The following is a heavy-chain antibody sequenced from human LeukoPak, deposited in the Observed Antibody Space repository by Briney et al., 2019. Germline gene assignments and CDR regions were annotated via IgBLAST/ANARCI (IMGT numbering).Heavy chain of an antibody. V-gene: IGHV4-59*01. J-gene: IGHJ4*02. Sequence: SETLSLTCTVSGGSISSYYWSWIRQPPGKGLEWFGYIYYSGSTNYNPSLKGRVTISVDTSKNQFSLKLSSVTAADTAVYYCARGSCSGGSCYSDFDYWGQGTLVTVSS. CDR1: GGSISSYY. CDR3: ARGSCSGGSCYSDFDY. D-gene: IGHD2-15*01. CDR2: IYYSGST.